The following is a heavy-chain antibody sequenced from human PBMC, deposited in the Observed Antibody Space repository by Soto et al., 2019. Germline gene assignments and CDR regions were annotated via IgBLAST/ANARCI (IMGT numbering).Heavy chain of an antibody. D-gene: IGHD5-18*01. CDR2: ISGGGGIT. CDR3: AKDQKDTAMVRESYHSYYYYMDV. CDR1: GFTFSNYA. J-gene: IGHJ6*03. Sequence: PGGSLRLSCAASGFTFSNYAMNWVRQAPGKGLEWVSAISGGGGITYYADSVKGRFTISRDNSKNTLYLQMNSLRAEDTAVYYCAKDQKDTAMVRESYHSYYYYMDVWGKGTTVTVSS. V-gene: IGHV3-23*01.